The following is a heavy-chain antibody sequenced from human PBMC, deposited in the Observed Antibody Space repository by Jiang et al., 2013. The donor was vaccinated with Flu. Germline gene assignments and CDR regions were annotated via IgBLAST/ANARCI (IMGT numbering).Heavy chain of an antibody. CDR2: IYYGDKT. Sequence: GPGLVKPSQTLSLTCTVSGGSITSGDYFWNWIRQSPGKGLEWIGYIYYGDKTYYSPSLKSRVVLSLDTSKNQFSLRLNSVTATDAAVYYCVAATSVTMWAFDMWGPGTMVNVSS. CDR3: VAATSVTMWAFDM. J-gene: IGHJ3*02. CDR1: GGSITSGDYF. V-gene: IGHV4-30-4*01. D-gene: IGHD6-25*01.